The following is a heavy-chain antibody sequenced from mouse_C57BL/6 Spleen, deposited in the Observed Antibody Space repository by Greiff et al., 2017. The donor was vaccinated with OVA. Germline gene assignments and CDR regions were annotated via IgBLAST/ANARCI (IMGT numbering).Heavy chain of an antibody. CDR1: GYSITSGYY. D-gene: IGHD1-1*01. V-gene: IGHV3-6*01. CDR3: ARTTVVATPFDY. CDR2: ISYDGSN. Sequence: EVQRVESGPGLVKPSQSLSLTCSVTGYSITSGYYWNWIRQFPGNKLEWMGYISYDGSNNYNPSLKNRISITRDTSKNQFFLKLNSVTTEDTATYYCARTTVVATPFDYWGQGTTLTVSS. J-gene: IGHJ2*01.